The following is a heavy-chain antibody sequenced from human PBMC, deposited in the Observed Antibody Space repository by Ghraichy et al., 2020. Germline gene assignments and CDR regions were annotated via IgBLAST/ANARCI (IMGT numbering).Heavy chain of an antibody. CDR3: ARELYCSSTSCPLGY. CDR1: GFTFSSYS. D-gene: IGHD2-2*01. J-gene: IGHJ4*02. CDR2: IRSISTYI. Sequence: GGSLRLSCAASGFTFSSYSMNWVRQAPGTGLEWVSSIRSISTYIYYADSVKGRFTISRDNAKKSLYLQMNSLRAEDTAVYYCARELYCSSTSCPLGYWGQGTLVTVSS. V-gene: IGHV3-21*01.